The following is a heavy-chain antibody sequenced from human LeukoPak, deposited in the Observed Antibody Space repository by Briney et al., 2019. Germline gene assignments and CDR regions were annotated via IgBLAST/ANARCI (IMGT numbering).Heavy chain of an antibody. CDR1: GFTFSDYY. Sequence: PGGSLRLSCAASGFTFSDYYMSWIRQAPGKGLEWVSYISSSSSTIYYADSVKGRFTISRDNAKNSLYLQMNSLRAEDTAVYYCARDAAARPYYYMDVWGKGTTVTVSS. CDR3: ARDAAARPYYYMDV. V-gene: IGHV3-11*04. D-gene: IGHD6-6*01. CDR2: ISSSSSTI. J-gene: IGHJ6*03.